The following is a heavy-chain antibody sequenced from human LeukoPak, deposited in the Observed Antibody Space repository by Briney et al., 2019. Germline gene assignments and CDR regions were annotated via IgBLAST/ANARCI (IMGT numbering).Heavy chain of an antibody. CDR1: GFTFSSYA. D-gene: IGHD6-13*01. Sequence: PGGSLRLSCAASGFTFSSYAMSWVRQAPGKGLEWVSAISGSGGSTYYADSVKGRFTISRDNSKNTLYLQMSSLRAEDTAVYYCAKGLIAAAGRNWFDPWGQGTLVTVSS. CDR3: AKGLIAAAGRNWFDP. J-gene: IGHJ5*02. V-gene: IGHV3-23*01. CDR2: ISGSGGST.